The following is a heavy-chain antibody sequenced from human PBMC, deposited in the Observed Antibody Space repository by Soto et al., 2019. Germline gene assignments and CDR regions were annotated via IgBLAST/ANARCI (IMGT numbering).Heavy chain of an antibody. CDR1: GGTFSSYA. CDR2: MNPNSGNT. CDR3: ARGLVIVATITIVFRADWFDP. D-gene: IGHD5-12*01. V-gene: IGHV1-8*02. Sequence: GSVKVSCKAAGGTFSSYALSWVRQATGQALQWMGWMNPNSGNTGYAQKFQGRFTMTVNTSRSTACMELSSLRSEDTAVYSCARGLVIVATITIVFRADWFDPWGQGTLVTVPS. J-gene: IGHJ5*02.